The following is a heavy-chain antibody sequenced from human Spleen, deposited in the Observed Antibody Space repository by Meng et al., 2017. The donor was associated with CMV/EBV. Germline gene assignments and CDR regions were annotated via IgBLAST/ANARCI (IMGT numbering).Heavy chain of an antibody. CDR1: GYSFSNYG. CDR2: ISSYNGNT. CDR3: ARDYAERSSTGGVYSDY. V-gene: IGHV1-18*01. J-gene: IGHJ4*02. Sequence: ASVKVSCKASGYSFSNYGVSWVRQAPGQGLEWMGWISSYNGNTNYGQKFQGRVTMTTDISTSTAYIEVRSLRSDDTAVYYCARDYAERSSTGGVYSDYWGQGTLVTVSS. D-gene: IGHD3-16*01.